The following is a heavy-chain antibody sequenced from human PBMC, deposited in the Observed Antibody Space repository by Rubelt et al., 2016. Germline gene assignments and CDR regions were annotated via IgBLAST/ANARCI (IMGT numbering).Heavy chain of an antibody. J-gene: IGHJ4*02. CDR1: CGSISSHY. CDR2: IYNSGST. Sequence: QVQLQESGPGLVKPSETLSLTCTVSCGSISSHYWSWIRQPPGKGLEWIAYIYNSGSTSYNPSLKSRVTISVDTSKHQFSLNLSSMTAADTAVDYCARGVDSGYASGSDYWGRGTLVTVSS. V-gene: IGHV4-59*11. D-gene: IGHD5-12*01. CDR3: ARGVDSGYASGSDY.